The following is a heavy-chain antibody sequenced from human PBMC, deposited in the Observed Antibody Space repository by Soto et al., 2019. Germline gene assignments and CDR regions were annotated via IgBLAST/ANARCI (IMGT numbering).Heavy chain of an antibody. CDR3: ARDLAFSSSRYYYYGMDV. J-gene: IGHJ6*02. CDR1: GYTLTSYY. D-gene: IGHD6-13*01. V-gene: IGHV1-46*01. CDR2: INPSGGST. Sequence: ASVKVSCKASGYTLTSYYMHWVRQAPGQGLEWMGIINPSGGSTSYAQKFQGRVTMTRDTSTSTVYMELSSLRSEDTAVYYCARDLAFSSSRYYYYGMDVWGQGTTVTVSS.